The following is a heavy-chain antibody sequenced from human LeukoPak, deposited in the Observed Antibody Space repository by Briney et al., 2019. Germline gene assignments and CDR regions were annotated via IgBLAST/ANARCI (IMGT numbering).Heavy chain of an antibody. CDR1: GFTFGDYA. CDR2: INQDGSKK. CDR3: ARGAYGSGSYGDNWFDP. Sequence: GGSLRLSCTASGFTFGDYAMSWVRQAPGKGLEWVANINQDGSKKFYVDSVKGRFTISRDNAKNALYSQMNSLRAEDTAVYYCARGAYGSGSYGDNWFDPWGQGTLVTVSS. J-gene: IGHJ5*02. V-gene: IGHV3-7*01. D-gene: IGHD3-10*01.